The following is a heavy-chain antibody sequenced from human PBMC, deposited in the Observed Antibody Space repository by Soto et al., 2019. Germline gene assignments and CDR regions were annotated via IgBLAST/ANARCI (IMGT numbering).Heavy chain of an antibody. Sequence: SETLSLTCTVSGGSISSGDYYWSWIRQPPGKGLEWIGYIYYSGSTYYNPSLKSRVTISVDTSKNQFSLKLSSVTAADTAVYYCARVRFLEWLFPNYFDYWGQGTLVTVSS. CDR2: IYYSGST. CDR1: GGSISSGDYY. CDR3: ARVRFLEWLFPNYFDY. D-gene: IGHD3-3*01. V-gene: IGHV4-30-4*01. J-gene: IGHJ4*02.